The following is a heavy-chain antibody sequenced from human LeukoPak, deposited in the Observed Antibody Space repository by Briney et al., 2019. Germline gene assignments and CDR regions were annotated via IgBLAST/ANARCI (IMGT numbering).Heavy chain of an antibody. D-gene: IGHD3-10*01. J-gene: IGHJ4*02. CDR2: ISTYNGNT. Sequence: GASVKVSCKASGYTFTSYGISWVRQAPGQGLEWMGWISTYNGNTNYAQKLQGRVTMTTDTSTSTAYMELRSLRSDDTAVYYCARDVITMVRGAFDYWGQGTLVTVSS. CDR1: GYTFTSYG. V-gene: IGHV1-18*01. CDR3: ARDVITMVRGAFDY.